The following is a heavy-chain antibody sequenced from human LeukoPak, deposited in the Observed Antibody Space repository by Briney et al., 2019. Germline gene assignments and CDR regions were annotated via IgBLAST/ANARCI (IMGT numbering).Heavy chain of an antibody. Sequence: ASETLSLTCTVFGGSLSSYYWSWIRQPAGKGLEWIGGIYNSGSTNYNPSLKSRVTMSVDTSKNQFSLKLSSVTAADTAVYCCARASPGVVVRAFYHDYMDVWGKGTPVTVSS. V-gene: IGHV4-4*07. CDR2: IYNSGST. CDR3: ARASPGVVVRAFYHDYMDV. CDR1: GGSLSSYY. J-gene: IGHJ6*03. D-gene: IGHD3-22*01.